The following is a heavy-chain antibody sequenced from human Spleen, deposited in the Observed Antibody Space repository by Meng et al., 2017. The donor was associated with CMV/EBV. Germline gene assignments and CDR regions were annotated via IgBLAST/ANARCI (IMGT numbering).Heavy chain of an antibody. CDR2: IYYTGIT. D-gene: IGHD2-2*01. V-gene: IGHV4-39*01. CDR1: CGSLISSSYY. J-gene: IGHJ5*02. Sequence: VSCGSLISSSYYWGLIRQPPGKGLEWIGNIYYTGITYSYPSLKSRITISVDTSKNQFSLKLTSVTVTDTAVYYCARLLTSSGWIDPWGQGTLVTVSS. CDR3: ARLLTSSGWIDP.